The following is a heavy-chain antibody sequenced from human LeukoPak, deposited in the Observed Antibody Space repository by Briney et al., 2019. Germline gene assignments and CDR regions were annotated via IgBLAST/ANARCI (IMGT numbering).Heavy chain of an antibody. Sequence: GGSLRLSCAASGFTFDDYAMHWVRQAPGKGLEWVSLISWDGGSTYYADSVKGRFTISRDNSKNSLYLQMNSLGAEDTALYYCAKDDMATSIRGYYYYGMDVWGQGTTVTVSS. CDR2: ISWDGGST. J-gene: IGHJ6*02. CDR3: AKDDMATSIRGYYYYGMDV. V-gene: IGHV3-43D*03. D-gene: IGHD5-24*01. CDR1: GFTFDDYA.